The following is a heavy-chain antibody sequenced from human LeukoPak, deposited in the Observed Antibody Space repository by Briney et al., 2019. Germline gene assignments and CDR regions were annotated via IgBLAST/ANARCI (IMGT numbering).Heavy chain of an antibody. CDR2: IYHSGST. Sequence: SGTLSLTCAVSGGSISSSNWWSWVRQPPGQGLEWIGEIYHSGSTNYNPSLKSRVTISVDKSKNQFSLKLSSVTAADTAVYYCARVVPAASWAYYYYYGMDVWGQGTTVTVSS. CDR1: GGSISSSNW. D-gene: IGHD2-2*01. CDR3: ARVVPAASWAYYYYYGMDV. V-gene: IGHV4-4*02. J-gene: IGHJ6*02.